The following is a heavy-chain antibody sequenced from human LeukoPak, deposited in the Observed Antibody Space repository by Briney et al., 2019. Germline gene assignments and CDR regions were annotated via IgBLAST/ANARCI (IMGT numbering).Heavy chain of an antibody. D-gene: IGHD3-22*01. J-gene: IGHJ4*02. CDR2: ISESGST. CDR1: GGSITSYY. CDR3: ARLTYLTTAHDY. Sequence: SETLSLTCTVSGGSITSYYWSWIRQPPGKGLEWIGYISESGSTNSNPSLKSRVTISVDTSKNQFSLKLSSVTAADTAVYYCARLTYLTTAHDYWGQGTLVTVSS. V-gene: IGHV4-59*08.